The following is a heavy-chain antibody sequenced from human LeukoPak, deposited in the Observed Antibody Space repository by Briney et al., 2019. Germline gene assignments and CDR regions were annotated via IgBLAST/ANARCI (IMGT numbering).Heavy chain of an antibody. D-gene: IGHD3-3*01. CDR1: GGSISSYY. J-gene: IGHJ6*02. CDR2: IYYSGST. Sequence: SETLSLTCTVSGGSISSYYWSWIRQPPGKGLEWIGYIYYSGSTNYNPSLKSRVTISVDTSKNQFSLKLSSVTAADTAVYYCARGGFWSGYYYYGMDVWGRGTTVTVSS. V-gene: IGHV4-59*01. CDR3: ARGGFWSGYYYYGMDV.